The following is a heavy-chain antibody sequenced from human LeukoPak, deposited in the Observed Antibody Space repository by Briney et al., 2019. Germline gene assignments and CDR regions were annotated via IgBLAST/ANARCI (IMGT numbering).Heavy chain of an antibody. CDR1: GFIFDTHD. D-gene: IGHD1-26*01. J-gene: IGHJ4*02. V-gene: IGHV3-30*02. CDR2: IRSDGFHT. Sequence: GGSLRLSCGASGFIFDTHDMHWVRQAPGKGLEWVAFIRSDGFHTYYADSVKGRFTITRDNSKNTLYLQMNSLRFEDMAVYYCAKPSGSGVDYWGRGTRVTVSS. CDR3: AKPSGSGVDY.